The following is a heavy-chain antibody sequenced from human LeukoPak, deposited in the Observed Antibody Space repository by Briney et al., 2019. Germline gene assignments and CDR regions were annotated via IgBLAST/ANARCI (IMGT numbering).Heavy chain of an antibody. Sequence: SVKVSCKASGGTFSSYAISWVRQAPGQGLEWMGRIIPIFGTANYAQKFQGRVTITTDESTSTAYMELSSLRSEDTAVYYCARDTLGYYYDSRAFDIWGQGTMITVSS. CDR2: IIPIFGTA. CDR3: ARDTLGYYYDSRAFDI. V-gene: IGHV1-69*05. J-gene: IGHJ3*02. CDR1: GGTFSSYA. D-gene: IGHD3-22*01.